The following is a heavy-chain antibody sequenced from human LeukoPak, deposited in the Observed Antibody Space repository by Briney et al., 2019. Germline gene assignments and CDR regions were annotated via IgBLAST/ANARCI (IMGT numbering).Heavy chain of an antibody. D-gene: IGHD2/OR15-2a*01. Sequence: GGSLRLSCAASGFTFSNHAMNWVRPAPGKGLEWVSAISGSGGSTYFADSVKGRFPISRDNSKNTLYLQMNALRAEDTAVYYCAKAYFDSTRSFFDCWGQGTLVTVSS. CDR3: AKAYFDSTRSFFDC. CDR1: GFTFSNHA. CDR2: ISGSGGST. V-gene: IGHV3-23*01. J-gene: IGHJ4*02.